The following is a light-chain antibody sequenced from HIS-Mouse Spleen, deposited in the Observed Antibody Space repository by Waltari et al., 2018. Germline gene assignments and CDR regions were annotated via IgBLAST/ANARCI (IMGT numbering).Light chain of an antibody. CDR3: MQALQTWT. Sequence: DMVMTQSPLSLPVTPGEPASISCRSSQSLLHSNGYYYLDWYLQKPGQSPQLLIYLGSNRASGVPDRFSGSGSGTDFTLKISRVEAEDVGVYYCMQALQTWTFGQGTKVEIK. CDR2: LGS. V-gene: IGKV2-28*01. J-gene: IGKJ1*01. CDR1: QSLLHSNGYYY.